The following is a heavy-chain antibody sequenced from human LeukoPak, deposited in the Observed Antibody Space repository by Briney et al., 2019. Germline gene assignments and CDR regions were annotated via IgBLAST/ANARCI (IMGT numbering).Heavy chain of an antibody. CDR3: ARKGGGPLRRLIDAFDI. V-gene: IGHV4-30-4*08. Sequence: SQTLSLTCTVSGGSISSGDYYWSWIRQPPGKGLEWIGYIYYSGSTYYNPSLKSRVTISVDTSKNQFSLKLSSVTAADTAVYYCARKGGGPLRRLIDAFDIWGQGTMVTVSS. D-gene: IGHD4-17*01. J-gene: IGHJ3*02. CDR1: GGSISSGDYY. CDR2: IYYSGST.